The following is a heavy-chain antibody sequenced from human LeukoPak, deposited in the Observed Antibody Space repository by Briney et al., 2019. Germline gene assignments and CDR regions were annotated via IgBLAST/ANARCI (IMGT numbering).Heavy chain of an antibody. J-gene: IGHJ4*02. D-gene: IGHD6-13*01. CDR3: ARRIPVAGLFDY. Sequence: SQTLSLTCTVSGGSISSGGYYWSWIRQHPGKGLEWIGYIYYSGSTYYSPSLKSRVTISLDTSKNQFSLNLNSVTAADTAVYYCARRIPVAGLFDYWGQGTLVTVSS. CDR1: GGSISSGGYY. V-gene: IGHV4-31*03. CDR2: IYYSGST.